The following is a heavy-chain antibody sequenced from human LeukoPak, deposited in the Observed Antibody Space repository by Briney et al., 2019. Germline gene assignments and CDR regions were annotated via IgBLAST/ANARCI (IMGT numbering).Heavy chain of an antibody. CDR1: GFTFSSYA. Sequence: PGGSLRLSCAASGFTFSSYAMSWVRQAPGKGLEWVSAISGSGGSTYYADSVKGRFTISRDNSKNTLYLQMNSLRAEDTAVYYCAKAGGSGSYFGGDHWGQGTLVTVSS. J-gene: IGHJ4*02. D-gene: IGHD1-26*01. V-gene: IGHV3-23*01. CDR2: ISGSGGST. CDR3: AKAGGSGSYFGGDH.